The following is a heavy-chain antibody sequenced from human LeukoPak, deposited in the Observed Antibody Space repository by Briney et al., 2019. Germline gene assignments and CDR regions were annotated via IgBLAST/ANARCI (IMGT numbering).Heavy chain of an antibody. CDR1: GGTFSSYA. Sequence: PVKVSCKASGGTFSSYAISWVRQAPGQGLEWMGRIIPILGIASYAQKFQGRVTITADKSTSTAYMELSSLRSEDTAVYYCARMSITAAGTGFDYWGLGTLVTVSS. V-gene: IGHV1-69*04. CDR2: IIPILGIA. CDR3: ARMSITAAGTGFDY. D-gene: IGHD6-13*01. J-gene: IGHJ4*02.